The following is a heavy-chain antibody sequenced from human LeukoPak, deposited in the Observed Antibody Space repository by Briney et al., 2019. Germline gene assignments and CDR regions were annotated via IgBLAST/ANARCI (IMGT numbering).Heavy chain of an antibody. D-gene: IGHD3-3*01. CDR2: IYDSGSA. CDR3: ARVLQNYYHMDV. CDR1: GVSINSHY. J-gene: IGHJ6*03. V-gene: IGHV4-59*11. Sequence: SETLSLTCTVSGVSINSHYWSWIRQPPGKGLEWIGFIYDSGSANYKSSLKSRVTMTVDMSKNQFSLKLNSVSAADTAVYYCARVLQNYYHMDVWGKGTTATVSS.